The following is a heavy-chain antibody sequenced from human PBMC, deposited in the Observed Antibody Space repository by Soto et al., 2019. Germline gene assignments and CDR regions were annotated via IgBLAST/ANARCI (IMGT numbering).Heavy chain of an antibody. J-gene: IGHJ5*02. D-gene: IGHD2-15*01. CDR3: AKRKTPSRWCSGGSCYSAGFDP. Sequence: EVQLLESGGGLVQPGGSLRLSCAASGFTFSSYAMSWVRQAPGKGLEWVSAISGSGGSTYYADSVKGRFTISRDNSKNTLDLQMNSLRAEDTAVYYCAKRKTPSRWCSGGSCYSAGFDPWGQGTLVTVSS. CDR1: GFTFSSYA. CDR2: ISGSGGST. V-gene: IGHV3-23*01.